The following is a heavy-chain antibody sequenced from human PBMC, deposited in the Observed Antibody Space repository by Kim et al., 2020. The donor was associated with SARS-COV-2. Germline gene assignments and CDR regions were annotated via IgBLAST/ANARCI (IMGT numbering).Heavy chain of an antibody. CDR3: ARHRQRYSSSWYYYYYGMDV. V-gene: IGHV4-39*01. Sequence: RVTISVDTSKNQFSLKLSSVTAADTAVYYCARHRQRYSSSWYYYYYGMDVWGQGTTVTVSS. J-gene: IGHJ6*02. D-gene: IGHD6-13*01.